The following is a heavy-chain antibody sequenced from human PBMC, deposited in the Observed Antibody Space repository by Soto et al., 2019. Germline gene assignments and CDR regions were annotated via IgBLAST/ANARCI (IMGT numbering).Heavy chain of an antibody. CDR1: GFTFSSYS. CDR3: ARPLLWFGEGYFDY. Sequence: EVQLVESGGGLVKPGGSLRLSCAASGFTFSSYSMNWVRQAPGKGLEWVSSISSSSSYIYYADSVKGRFTISRDNAKNSLYLQMNSLRAEDKAVYYCARPLLWFGEGYFDYWGQGTLVTVSS. D-gene: IGHD3-10*01. J-gene: IGHJ4*02. V-gene: IGHV3-21*01. CDR2: ISSSSSYI.